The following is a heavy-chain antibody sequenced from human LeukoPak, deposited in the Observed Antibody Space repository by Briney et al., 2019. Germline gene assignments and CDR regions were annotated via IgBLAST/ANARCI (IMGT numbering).Heavy chain of an antibody. Sequence: GGSLRLSCAASGFTFSSYAMSWVRQAPGKGLEWVSAISGSGGSTYYADSVKGRFTISRDNSKNTLYLQMNSLRAEGTAVYYCARESCSSTSCYPRWDYWGQGTLVTVSS. CDR3: ARESCSSTSCYPRWDY. V-gene: IGHV3-23*01. J-gene: IGHJ4*02. D-gene: IGHD2-2*01. CDR1: GFTFSSYA. CDR2: ISGSGGST.